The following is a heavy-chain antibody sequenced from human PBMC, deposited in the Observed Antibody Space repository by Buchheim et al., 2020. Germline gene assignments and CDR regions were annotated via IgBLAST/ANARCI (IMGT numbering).Heavy chain of an antibody. D-gene: IGHD6-6*01. J-gene: IGHJ4*02. Sequence: EVHLLESGGGLVQPGGSLRLSCVPSGFTFSSYAMSWVRQAPGKGLEWVSIISGSGGTTYYADSVKGRFTISRDNSKNTLYLQMGSLRAEDTAVYYCAKHVSVGGSSPTDCWGQGTL. V-gene: IGHV3-23*01. CDR3: AKHVSVGGSSPTDC. CDR1: GFTFSSYA. CDR2: ISGSGGTT.